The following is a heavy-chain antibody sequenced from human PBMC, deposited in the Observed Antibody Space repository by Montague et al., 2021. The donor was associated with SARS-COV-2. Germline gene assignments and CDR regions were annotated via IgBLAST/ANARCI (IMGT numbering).Heavy chain of an antibody. CDR1: GGSVNSGNYY. D-gene: IGHD2-21*01. Sequence: TLSLTYTVSGGSVNSGNYYWSWIRQPAGKRLEWMGRIFTSGNTNYNPSLKSRLSILVDTSKNQFSLNLRSVTAADAAVYYCARDTEVEIRTYSYYKMDVWGLGTTVTVSS. J-gene: IGHJ6*02. CDR2: IFTSGNT. CDR3: ARDTEVEIRTYSYYKMDV. V-gene: IGHV4-61*02.